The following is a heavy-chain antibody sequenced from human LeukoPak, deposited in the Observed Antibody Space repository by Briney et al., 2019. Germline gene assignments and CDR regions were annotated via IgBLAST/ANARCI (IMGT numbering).Heavy chain of an antibody. V-gene: IGHV1-8*01. CDR3: ARGPRAAAGTYYFDY. CDR2: MNPNSGNT. Sequence: ASVKVSCKASGYTFTSYDINWVRQATGKGVEWMGWMNPNSGNTGYAQKFQGRVTMTRNTSISTAYMELSSLRSEDTAVYSCARGPRAAAGTYYFDYWGQGTLVTVSS. CDR1: GYTFTSYD. D-gene: IGHD6-13*01. J-gene: IGHJ4*02.